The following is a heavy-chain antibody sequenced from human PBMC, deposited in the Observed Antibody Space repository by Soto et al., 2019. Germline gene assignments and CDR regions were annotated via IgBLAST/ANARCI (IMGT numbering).Heavy chain of an antibody. CDR1: GFTFSTYG. J-gene: IGHJ4*02. CDR2: IRNDGNQK. CDR3: AKNRADTSDWQPLDY. Sequence: PGGSLRLSCAASGFTFSTYGFHWVRQAAGKGLEWVAVIRNDGNQKYYADSVKGRFTISRDNSKNTLYLQMNSLRVEDTALYYCAKNRADTSDWQPLDYWGQGTQVTVSS. V-gene: IGHV3-33*06. D-gene: IGHD6-19*01.